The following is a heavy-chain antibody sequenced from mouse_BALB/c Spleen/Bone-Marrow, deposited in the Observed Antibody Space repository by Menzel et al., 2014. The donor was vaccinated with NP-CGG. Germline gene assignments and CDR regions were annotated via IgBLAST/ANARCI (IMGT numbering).Heavy chain of an antibody. CDR3: ARGGISVDY. CDR2: IYPGDGDT. CDR1: GYAFSVYW. Sequence: QVQLQLSGAELVRPGSSVKISCKASGYAFSVYWMNWVKQRPGQGLEWIGQIYPGDGDTNYNGKFKGRATLTADKSSNTAYMQLSSLTSEDSAVYFCARGGISVDYWGRGTTLTVSS. J-gene: IGHJ2*01. V-gene: IGHV1-80*01.